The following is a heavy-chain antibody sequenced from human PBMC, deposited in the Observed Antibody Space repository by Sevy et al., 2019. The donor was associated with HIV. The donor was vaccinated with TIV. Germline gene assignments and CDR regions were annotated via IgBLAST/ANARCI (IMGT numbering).Heavy chain of an antibody. J-gene: IGHJ3*02. D-gene: IGHD3-22*01. CDR2: IYDSGST. Sequence: SETLSLTCTVSGGSISSYYWSWIRQPPGKGLEWIGYIYDSGSTNDNPSLKSRVTISVDTSKNHFSLKLSSVTAAATAEYYCARDVNSSAKGDAFDIWGQGTMVTVSS. CDR3: ARDVNSSAKGDAFDI. CDR1: GGSISSYY. V-gene: IGHV4-59*01.